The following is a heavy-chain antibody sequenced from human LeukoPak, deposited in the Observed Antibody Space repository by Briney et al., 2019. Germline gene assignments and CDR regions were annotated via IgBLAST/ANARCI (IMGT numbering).Heavy chain of an antibody. CDR2: ISGLSTHI. D-gene: IGHD3-16*01. J-gene: IGHJ4*02. Sequence: PGCSLTLSCSASGFTFSDYDMNWVRQAPAKGLKWVSSISGLSTHIYCGDSVKCRFSIPRDNAKNSVYLQMNSLGVEDTAIYYCGRAFPPLRTSSAGDLWGQGILVTVSS. CDR1: GFTFSDYD. CDR3: GRAFPPLRTSSAGDL. V-gene: IGHV3-69-1*02.